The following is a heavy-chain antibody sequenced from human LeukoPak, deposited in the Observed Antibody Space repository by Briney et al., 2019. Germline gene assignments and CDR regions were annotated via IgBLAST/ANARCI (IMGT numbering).Heavy chain of an antibody. Sequence: SETLSLTCAVYGGSFSGYYWSRIRQPPGKGLEWIGEINHSGSTNYNPSLKSRVTISVDTSKNQFSLKLSSVTAADTAVYYCARSGYSGYLPHYWGQGTLVTVSS. CDR3: ARSGYSGYLPHY. CDR1: GGSFSGYY. CDR2: INHSGST. V-gene: IGHV4-34*01. D-gene: IGHD5-12*01. J-gene: IGHJ4*02.